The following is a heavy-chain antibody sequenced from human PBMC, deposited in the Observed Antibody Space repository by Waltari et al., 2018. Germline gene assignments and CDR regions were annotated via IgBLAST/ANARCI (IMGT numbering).Heavy chain of an antibody. V-gene: IGHV4-4*02. Sequence: QVPLQESGQGLVKPSGTLSITCAVSGDSVSGNYWWSWIRQSPEKGLEWIGQVHPSGKTHYNPSIQSRVTISVDSPKNHFSLTLKSVTAADTAVYYCAGDRAIGLFFDYWGRGTLVTVSS. J-gene: IGHJ4*02. CDR2: VHPSGKT. CDR1: GDSVSGNYW. CDR3: AGDRAIGLFFDY. D-gene: IGHD2-2*01.